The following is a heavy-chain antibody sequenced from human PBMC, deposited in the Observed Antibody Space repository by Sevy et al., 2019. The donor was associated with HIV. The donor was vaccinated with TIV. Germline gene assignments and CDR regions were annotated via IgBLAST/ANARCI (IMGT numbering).Heavy chain of an antibody. D-gene: IGHD6-6*01. J-gene: IGHJ5*02. CDR2: IYYSGST. CDR1: GGSISSSSYY. CDR3: ARQFGSSSGWFDP. V-gene: IGHV4-39*01. Sequence: SETLSLTCTVSGGSISSSSYYWGWIRQPPGKGLEWIGGIYYSGSTYYNPSLKSRVTISVDTSKNQFSLKLSSVTAADTAVYYCARQFGSSSGWFDPWGQGTLVTVSS.